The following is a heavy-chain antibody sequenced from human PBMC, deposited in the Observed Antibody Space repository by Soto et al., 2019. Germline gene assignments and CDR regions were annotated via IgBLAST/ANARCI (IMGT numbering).Heavy chain of an antibody. D-gene: IGHD3-22*01. J-gene: IGHJ4*02. CDR3: ARFYYSDSSGYYSGH. V-gene: IGHV3-23*01. CDR2: ISADDGST. Sequence: GGSLRLFCAASGFTFSNYAMSWVRQAPGKGLEWVSAISADDGSTYCADSVKGRCTISRDNSRNTLFLQMNSLRAEDTAIYYCARFYYSDSSGYYSGHWGQGTQVTVSS. CDR1: GFTFSNYA.